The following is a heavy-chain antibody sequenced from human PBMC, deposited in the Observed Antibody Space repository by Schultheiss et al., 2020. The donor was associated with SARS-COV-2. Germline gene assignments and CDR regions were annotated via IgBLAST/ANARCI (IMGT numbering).Heavy chain of an antibody. D-gene: IGHD6-13*01. CDR2: IYPGDSDT. CDR1: GYSFTSYW. V-gene: IGHV5-51*01. J-gene: IGHJ6*02. CDR3: ARQQAAAGTLLLRGAYYYYGMDV. Sequence: GESLKISSKGSGYSFTSYWIGWVRQMPGKGLEWMGIIYPGDSDTRYSPSFQGQVTISADKSISTAYLQWSSLKASDTAMYYCARQQAAAGTLLLRGAYYYYGMDVWGQGTTVTVSS.